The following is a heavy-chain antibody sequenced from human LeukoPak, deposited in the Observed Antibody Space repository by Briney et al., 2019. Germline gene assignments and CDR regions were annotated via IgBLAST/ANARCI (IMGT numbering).Heavy chain of an antibody. CDR1: GFTFSSYW. Sequence: GGSLRLSCAASGFTFSSYWMYWVRQTPGKGLVFVSRINNDGGGTTYADSVKGRFTISRDNAKYTLYLQMNSLRAEDTAVYFCARGGSRHAFDIWGQGTMLTVSS. V-gene: IGHV3-74*01. CDR3: ARGGSRHAFDI. J-gene: IGHJ3*02. CDR2: INNDGGGT. D-gene: IGHD3-16*01.